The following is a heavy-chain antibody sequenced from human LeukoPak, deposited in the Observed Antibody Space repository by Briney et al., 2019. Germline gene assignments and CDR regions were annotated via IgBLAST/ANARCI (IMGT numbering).Heavy chain of an antibody. CDR2: INHSGST. V-gene: IGHV4-34*01. Sequence: SETLSLTCAVYGGSFSGYYWSWIRQPPGKGLEWIGEINHSGSTNYNPSLKSRVTISVDTSKNQFSLKLSSVTAADTAVYYCARGAQDIVVVPAASHSDYWGQGTLVTVSS. J-gene: IGHJ4*02. CDR3: ARGAQDIVVVPAASHSDY. D-gene: IGHD2-2*01. CDR1: GGSFSGYY.